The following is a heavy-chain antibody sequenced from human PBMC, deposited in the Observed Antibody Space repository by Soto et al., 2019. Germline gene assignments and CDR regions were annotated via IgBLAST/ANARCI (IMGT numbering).Heavy chain of an antibody. CDR2: TYFRSKWYN. CDR3: AKGDNLGPKTGYAFDP. Sequence: SQTLSLTCGISGESVSSNTASWNWIRQSPSRGLEWLGRTYFRSKWYNDYAVSVKSRIIIKPDTSNNQFSLQLNSVTPEDTAVYFCAKGDNLGPKTGYAFDPWGQGIMLTVSS. V-gene: IGHV6-1*01. CDR1: GESVSSNTAS. D-gene: IGHD5-12*01. J-gene: IGHJ5*02.